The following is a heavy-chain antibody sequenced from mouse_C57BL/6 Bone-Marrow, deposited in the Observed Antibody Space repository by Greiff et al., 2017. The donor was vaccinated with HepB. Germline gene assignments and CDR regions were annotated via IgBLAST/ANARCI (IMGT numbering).Heavy chain of an antibody. CDR1: DYTFTSYW. D-gene: IGHD2-10*02. CDR3: ARYAYGYFDV. Sequence: QVQLQQPGAELVRPGTSVKLSCKASDYTFTSYWMHWVKQRPGQGLEWIGVIDPSDSYTNYNQKFKGKATLTEDTSSSTTYMQLSSLTSEDSAVYDCARYAYGYFDVWGTGTTVTVSS. J-gene: IGHJ1*03. CDR2: IDPSDSYT. V-gene: IGHV1-59*01.